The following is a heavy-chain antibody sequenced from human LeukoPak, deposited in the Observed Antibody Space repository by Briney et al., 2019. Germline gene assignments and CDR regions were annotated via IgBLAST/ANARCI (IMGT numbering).Heavy chain of an antibody. CDR2: INHSGST. CDR1: GGSFSGYY. CDR3: ARSSRRGYSYGYRAHDYFDY. V-gene: IGHV4-34*01. J-gene: IGHJ4*02. D-gene: IGHD5-18*01. Sequence: SETLSLTCAVYGGSFSGYYWSWIRQPPGKGLEWIGEINHSGSTNYNPSLKSRVTISVDTSKNQFSLKLSSVTAADTAVYYCARSSRRGYSYGYRAHDYFDYWGQGTLVTVSS.